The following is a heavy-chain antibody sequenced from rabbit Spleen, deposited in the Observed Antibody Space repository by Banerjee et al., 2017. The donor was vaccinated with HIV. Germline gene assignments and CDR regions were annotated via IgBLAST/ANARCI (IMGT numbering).Heavy chain of an antibody. V-gene: IGHV1S45*01. CDR2: IYSGSSGSS. D-gene: IGHD1-1*01. CDR3: ARDSSSSFSSYGMDP. CDR1: GFSFSDRDV. Sequence: QEQLEESGGGLVKPEGSLTLTCKASGFSFSDRDVMCWVRQAPGKGLEWIACIYSGSSGSSYSATWAKGRFSISKTSSTTVTLQMTTLTAADTATYFCARDSSSSFSSYGMDPWVPGTLVTVS. J-gene: IGHJ6*02.